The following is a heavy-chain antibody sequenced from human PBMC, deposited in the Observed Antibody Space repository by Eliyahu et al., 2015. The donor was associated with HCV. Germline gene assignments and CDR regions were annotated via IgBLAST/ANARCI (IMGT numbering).Heavy chain of an antibody. CDR1: GYSFTNYW. Sequence: EVQLVQSGAEVKKPGESLRISCKGSGYSFTNYWIGWVRQMPGKGLEWMGIMYPGDSDTTYSPSFQGQVTISADKSISTAYLQWSSLKASDTAIYYCARRTTGGGNPFDYWGQGTLVTVSS. CDR2: MYPGDSDT. D-gene: IGHD4-23*01. V-gene: IGHV5-51*03. CDR3: ARRTTGGGNPFDY. J-gene: IGHJ4*02.